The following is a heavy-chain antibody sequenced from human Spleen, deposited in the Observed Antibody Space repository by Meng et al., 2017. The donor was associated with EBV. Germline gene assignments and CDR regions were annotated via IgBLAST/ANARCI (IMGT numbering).Heavy chain of an antibody. J-gene: IGHJ4*02. D-gene: IGHD3-16*02. V-gene: IGHV3-11*01. CDR1: GFTFSNYY. CDR3: ARDRYGLFDF. CDR2: ITSSGSPI. Sequence: QVQLVESGGGLVKPGGSLRLSCAASGFTFSNYYMSWIRQAPGEGLEWVSYITSSGSPIYYADSVKGRFTISRDNAKNSLYLRMNSLKGDDTAVYYCARDRYGLFDFWGQGTLVTVSS.